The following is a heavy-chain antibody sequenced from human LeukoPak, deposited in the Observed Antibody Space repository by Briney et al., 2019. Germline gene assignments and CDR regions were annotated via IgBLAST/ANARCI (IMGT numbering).Heavy chain of an antibody. CDR1: GYTFTSYY. CDR3: ARGWMGGSYYVDTPWIFDY. D-gene: IGHD1-26*01. V-gene: IGHV1-69*13. Sequence: ASVKVSCKASGYTFTSYYMHWVRQAPGQGLEWMGGIIPIFGTANYAQKFQGRVTITADESTSTAYMELSSLRSEDTAVYYCARGWMGGSYYVDTPWIFDYWGQGTLVTVSS. J-gene: IGHJ4*02. CDR2: IIPIFGTA.